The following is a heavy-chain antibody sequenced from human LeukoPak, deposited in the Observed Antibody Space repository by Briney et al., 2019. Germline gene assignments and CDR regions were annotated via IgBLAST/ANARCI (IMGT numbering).Heavy chain of an antibody. D-gene: IGHD1-7*01. CDR3: ASGLRGRNYDFEY. V-gene: IGHV3-30*04. CDR2: ISYDGNEK. Sequence: GKSLRLSCAASGFTFSSHAMHWVRQAPGKGLEWVAFISYDGNEKYYGDSVKGRFTISRDNSKNSLYLQMNTLRAEDTAVYYCASGLRGRNYDFEYWGQGTLVIVSS. J-gene: IGHJ4*02. CDR1: GFTFSSHA.